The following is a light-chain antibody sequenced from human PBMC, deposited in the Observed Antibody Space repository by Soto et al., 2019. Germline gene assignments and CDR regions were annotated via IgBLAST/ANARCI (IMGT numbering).Light chain of an antibody. J-gene: IGKJ2*01. CDR2: WSS. CDR3: QQYYSTPT. CDR1: QSVLYSSNNKNC. V-gene: IGKV4-1*01. Sequence: DIVMTQSPASLAVSLGEGATINCKSSQSVLYSSNNKNCLAWYQQKPGQPPKLLIYWSSTRESGVPDRFSGSGSGTDFTLTISSLQAEDVAVYYGQQYYSTPTFGQGTKLEI.